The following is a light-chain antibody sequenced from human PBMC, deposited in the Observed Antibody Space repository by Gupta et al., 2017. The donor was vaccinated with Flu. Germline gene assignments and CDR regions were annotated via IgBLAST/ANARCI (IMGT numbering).Light chain of an antibody. CDR2: KDT. V-gene: IGLV3-25*03. CDR1: VLHVYY. CDR3: HAAENGATDKVI. J-gene: IGLJ2*01. Sequence: PSMTSCCVDVLHVYYIYLYQHQQGKAPGVILYKDTERPAGTAQQISCSTSGTTGTLTISGAQAEDEADYYCHAAENGATDKVIFGGGTTLTVL.